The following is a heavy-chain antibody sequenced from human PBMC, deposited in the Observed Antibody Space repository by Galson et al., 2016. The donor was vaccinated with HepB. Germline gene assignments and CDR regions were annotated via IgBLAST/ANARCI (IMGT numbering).Heavy chain of an antibody. CDR3: AKVADSPGFYYQGRFDY. CDR2: INPNSGVT. V-gene: IGHV1-2*02. D-gene: IGHD3-22*01. CDR1: EYSFTDYY. J-gene: IGHJ4*02. Sequence: SVKVSCKASEYSFTDYYIHWLRQAPGQGLEWMGWINPNSGVTHYAQKFQGRVTLTRDTSVSTAYMEVTSLKSDDTAFYYCAKVADSPGFYYQGRFDYWGRGTLITVSS.